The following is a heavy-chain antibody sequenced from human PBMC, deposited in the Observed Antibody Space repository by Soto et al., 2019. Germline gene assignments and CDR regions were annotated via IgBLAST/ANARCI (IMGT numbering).Heavy chain of an antibody. Sequence: EVQLVESGGGLVQPGRSLRLSCAASGFTFDDYAMHWVRQAPGKGLEWVSGISWNSGSIGYADSVKGRFTISRDNAKNSLYLQMNSLRAEHTALYYCSKDGRCSSTSCYGSFDYWGQGTLVTVSS. D-gene: IGHD2-2*01. J-gene: IGHJ4*02. CDR3: SKDGRCSSTSCYGSFDY. CDR1: GFTFDDYA. V-gene: IGHV3-9*01. CDR2: ISWNSGSI.